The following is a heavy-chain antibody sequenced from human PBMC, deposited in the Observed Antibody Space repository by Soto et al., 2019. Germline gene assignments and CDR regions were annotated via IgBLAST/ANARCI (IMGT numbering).Heavy chain of an antibody. CDR3: ARGGYSSGFYHYYYGMDV. CDR2: ISYDGSNK. Sequence: GGSLRLSCAASGFTFSSYAMHWVRQAPGKGLEWVAVISYDGSNKYYADSVKGRFTISRDNSKNTLYLQMNSLRAEDTAVYYCARGGYSSGFYHYYYGMDVWGHGTTVTVSS. D-gene: IGHD6-19*01. V-gene: IGHV3-30-3*01. CDR1: GFTFSSYA. J-gene: IGHJ6*02.